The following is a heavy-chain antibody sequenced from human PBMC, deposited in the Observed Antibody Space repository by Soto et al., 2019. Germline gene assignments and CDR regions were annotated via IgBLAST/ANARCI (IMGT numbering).Heavy chain of an antibody. J-gene: IGHJ6*02. Sequence: ASVKFYCKASGYSFTDYHIHLVRQAPGQGLEWLGRINPKSGGTSTAQKFQGWVTMTTDTSISTASMELTRLTSDDTAIYYCASSAGHPGDFFYYNGMDVWGLGTTVTVSS. CDR1: GYSFTDYH. D-gene: IGHD3-10*01. CDR2: INPKSGGT. CDR3: ASSAGHPGDFFYYNGMDV. V-gene: IGHV1-2*04.